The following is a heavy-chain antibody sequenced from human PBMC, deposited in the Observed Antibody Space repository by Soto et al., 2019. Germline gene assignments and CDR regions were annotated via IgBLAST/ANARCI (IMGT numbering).Heavy chain of an antibody. CDR1: GCSVSSESYY. D-gene: IGHD2-21*01. CDR3: ARERGDSHWIDP. V-gene: IGHV4-61*01. Sequence: LSLTCSVSGCSVSSESYYWSWILQTPGKGLEWIGNVENSGSTKYNPSLKSRVTISVDTSKNQFSLKLSSVTGADTAVYYCARERGDSHWIDPWGQGTLVTVSS. J-gene: IGHJ5*02. CDR2: VENSGST.